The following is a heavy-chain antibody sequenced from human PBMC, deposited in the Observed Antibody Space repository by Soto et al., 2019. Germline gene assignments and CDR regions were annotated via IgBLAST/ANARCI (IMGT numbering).Heavy chain of an antibody. Sequence: SETLSLTCAVYGGSFSGYYWSWIRQPPGKGLEWIGEINHSGSTNYNPSLKSRVTISVDTSKNQFSLKLSSVTAADTAVYYCARAATGELRYFDWPKRPRVFGKFDYWGQGTLVTVSS. J-gene: IGHJ4*02. D-gene: IGHD3-9*01. CDR1: GGSFSGYY. V-gene: IGHV4-34*01. CDR3: ARAATGELRYFDWPKRPRVFGKFDY. CDR2: INHSGST.